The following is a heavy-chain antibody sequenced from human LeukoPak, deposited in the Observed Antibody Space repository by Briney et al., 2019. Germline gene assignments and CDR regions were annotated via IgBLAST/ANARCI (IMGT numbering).Heavy chain of an antibody. D-gene: IGHD6-19*01. CDR2: TSSNGGST. Sequence: GGSLRLSSAASGCTFSSYAMHWVRQPPGKGLQYVSATSSNGGSTYYANSSMGRFTISRANSKNTLYLKMGSLRAEDMAVYYCAREYSSGWHDAFDIWGQGTMVTISS. CDR1: GCTFSSYA. CDR3: AREYSSGWHDAFDI. V-gene: IGHV3-64*01. J-gene: IGHJ3*02.